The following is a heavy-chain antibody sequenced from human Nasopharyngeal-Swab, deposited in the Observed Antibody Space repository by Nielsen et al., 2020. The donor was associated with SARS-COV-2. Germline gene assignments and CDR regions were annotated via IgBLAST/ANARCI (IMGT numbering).Heavy chain of an antibody. D-gene: IGHD2/OR15-2a*01. J-gene: IGHJ3*02. Sequence: ASVKVSCKASGYTFTNYAIHWVRQAPGQRLEWMGWIDGDNDNTRYSKNFQDRVTITWDTSASTVYMESRSLRSEDTAVYYCARDQNPGGRDAFDIWGQGTGVTVSS. CDR1: GYTFTNYA. CDR3: ARDQNPGGRDAFDI. CDR2: IDGDNDNT. V-gene: IGHV1-3*01.